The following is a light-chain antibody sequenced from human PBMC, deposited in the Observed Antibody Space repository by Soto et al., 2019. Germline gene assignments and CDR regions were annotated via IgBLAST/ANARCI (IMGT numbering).Light chain of an antibody. CDR2: EGN. Sequence: QSALTQPASVSASPGQSITISCAGSISDVGSSNLVSWYQQHPGKVPKLIIYEGNRRPSGVSSRFSGSNSGKTASLTISGLQAEDEADYYCCSYVGARRYVFVIATKLTVL. V-gene: IGLV2-23*01. CDR1: ISDVGSSNL. J-gene: IGLJ1*01. CDR3: CSYVGARRYV.